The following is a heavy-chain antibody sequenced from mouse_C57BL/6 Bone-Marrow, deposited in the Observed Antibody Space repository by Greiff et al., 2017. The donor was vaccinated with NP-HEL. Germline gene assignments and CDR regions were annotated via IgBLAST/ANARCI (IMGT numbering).Heavy chain of an antibody. J-gene: IGHJ2*01. V-gene: IGHV1-4*01. Sequence: VQLVESGAELARPGASVKMSCKASGYTFPSYTMHWVKQRPGQGLEWIGYINPSSGYTKYHQKFKDKATLTADKSSSTAYMQLSSLTAEDSAVYYCARSAYLVRQYYFDYWGQGTTLTVSS. CDR2: INPSSGYT. CDR3: ARSAYLVRQYYFDY. D-gene: IGHD1-1*01. CDR1: GYTFPSYT.